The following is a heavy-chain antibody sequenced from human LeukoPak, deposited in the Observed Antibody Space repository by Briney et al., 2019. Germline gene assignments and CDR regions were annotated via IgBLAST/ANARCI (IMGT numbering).Heavy chain of an antibody. CDR3: ARVWIVAETFDY. CDR1: GGSFSGYY. Sequence: SETLSLTCAVYGGSFSGYYWSWIRQPPGKGLEWIGEINHSGSTNYNPSLKSRVTISVDTSKNQFSLRLSSVTAADTAVYYCARVWIVAETFDYWGQGTLVTVSP. J-gene: IGHJ4*02. D-gene: IGHD5-12*01. CDR2: INHSGST. V-gene: IGHV4-34*01.